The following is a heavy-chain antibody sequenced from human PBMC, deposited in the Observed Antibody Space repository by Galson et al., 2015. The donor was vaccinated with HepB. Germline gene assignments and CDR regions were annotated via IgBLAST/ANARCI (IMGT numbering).Heavy chain of an antibody. CDR1: GFTFSSYG. CDR3: AKDPGY. V-gene: IGHV3-30*18. J-gene: IGHJ4*02. Sequence: SLRLSCAASGFTFSSYGMHWVRQAPGKGLEWVAVISYDGSNKYYADSVKGRFTISRDNSKNTPYLQMNSLRAEDTAVYYCAKDPGYWGQGTLVTVSS. CDR2: ISYDGSNK.